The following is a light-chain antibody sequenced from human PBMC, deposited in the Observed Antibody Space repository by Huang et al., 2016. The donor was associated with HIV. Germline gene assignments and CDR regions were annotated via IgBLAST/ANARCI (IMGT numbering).Light chain of an antibody. J-gene: IGKJ2*01. CDR1: QDIRND. CDR2: AAS. V-gene: IGKV1-6*01. CDR3: LQDYNYPRT. Sequence: AIQMTQFPSSLSASVGDRVTITCRESQDIRNDLGWDQHKPGKAPKLLIYAASNLQSGVPSRFNGSGSGTDFTLTISSLQPEDFAAYYCLQDYNYPRTFGPGTKLEIK.